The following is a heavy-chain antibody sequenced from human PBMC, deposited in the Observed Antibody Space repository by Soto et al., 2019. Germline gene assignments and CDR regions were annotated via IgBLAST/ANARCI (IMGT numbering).Heavy chain of an antibody. D-gene: IGHD3-16*01. CDR2: ISASGASQ. CDR1: GVVFKPDA. J-gene: IGHJ4*02. Sequence: EMQLFESGGTLALPGGSLRLSCAASGVVFKPDALSWVRQAPGKGLEWVAGISASGASQDHADSVKCRFFLSTDDSEDTLYLQTNNLRADDTSLYYCVKEARRSWYYCDSWGQGILVTVSS. V-gene: IGHV3-23*01. CDR3: VKEARRSWYYCDS.